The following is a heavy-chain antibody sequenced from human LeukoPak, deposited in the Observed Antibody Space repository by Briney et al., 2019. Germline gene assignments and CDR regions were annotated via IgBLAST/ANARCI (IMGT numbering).Heavy chain of an antibody. CDR1: GGTFSSSV. J-gene: IGHJ6*02. V-gene: IGHV1-69*13. Sequence: ASVKVSCKASGGTFSSSVISWVRQAPGQGLEWMGGITPIFGTTNYAQKSQGRVTISADESTSTAYMELSSLRSDDTAVYFCAQWGRGTAMDVWGQGTTVIV. CDR2: ITPIFGTT. CDR3: AQWGRGTAMDV. D-gene: IGHD1-26*01.